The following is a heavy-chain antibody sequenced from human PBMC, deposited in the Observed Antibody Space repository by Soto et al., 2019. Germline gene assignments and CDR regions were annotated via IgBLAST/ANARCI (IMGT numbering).Heavy chain of an antibody. CDR1: GYIFTNYY. CDR3: ARVLSGVFGVVTDDY. CDR2: INPSGGST. J-gene: IGHJ4*02. Sequence: ASVKVSCKASGYIFTNYYIHWVRQAPGQGLEWMGIINPSGGSTSYAQKFQGRATLTRDTSTSTVYMELSSLTSEDTAVYYCARVLSGVFGVVTDDYWSQGTLVTVSS. D-gene: IGHD3-3*01. V-gene: IGHV1-46*01.